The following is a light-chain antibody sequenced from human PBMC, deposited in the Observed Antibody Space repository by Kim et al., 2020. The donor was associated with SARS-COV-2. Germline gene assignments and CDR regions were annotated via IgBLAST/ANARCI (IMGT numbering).Light chain of an antibody. CDR3: QHMST. J-gene: IGKJ1*01. Sequence: TLSLSPGETATLSCMASQTVASSHLAWYQHSPGQAPRLLVYSTSTRATGIPERFSGGGSGTDFTLTITRVEPEDFVVYYCQHMSTFGQGTKVDIK. V-gene: IGKV3D-20*02. CDR2: STS. CDR1: QTVASSH.